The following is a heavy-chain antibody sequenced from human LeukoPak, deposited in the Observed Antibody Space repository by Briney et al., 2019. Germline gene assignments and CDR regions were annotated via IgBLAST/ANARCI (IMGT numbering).Heavy chain of an antibody. D-gene: IGHD7-27*01. V-gene: IGHV3-23*01. J-gene: IGHJ3*02. CDR1: GFTFSNYA. CDR2: ISGSGGTT. Sequence: GGSLRLSCATSGFTFSNYAMTWVRQAPGKGLECVSAISGSGGTTYYADSVKGRFIISRDNSKNTLYLQMNSLRAEDTAVYFCAKQPANWGRAFDIWGQGTMLTVSP. CDR3: AKQPANWGRAFDI.